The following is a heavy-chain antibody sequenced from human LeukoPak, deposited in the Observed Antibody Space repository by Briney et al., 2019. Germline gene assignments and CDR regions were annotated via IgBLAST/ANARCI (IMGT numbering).Heavy chain of an antibody. V-gene: IGHV3-74*01. D-gene: IGHD3-16*01. CDR2: IYSDGSST. J-gene: IGHJ4*02. CDR1: GFTFSSYW. CDR3: GSSPYVWGIDH. Sequence: GGSLRLSCAASGFTFSSYWMHWVRQAPGKGLVWVSRIYSDGSSTNYADSVKGRFTISRDNAKNTLYLQMKSLRADDTAVYYCGSSPYVWGIDHWGQGTPVTVSS.